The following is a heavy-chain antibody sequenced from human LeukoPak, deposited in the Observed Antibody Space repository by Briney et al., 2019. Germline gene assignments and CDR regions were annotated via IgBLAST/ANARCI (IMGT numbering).Heavy chain of an antibody. J-gene: IGHJ4*02. CDR1: GYTFTSYG. CDR3: ARVFYSWRTFDY. Sequence: ASVKVSCKASGYTFTSYGISWVRQAPGQGLEWMGWISAYNGNTNYAQRLQGRVTMTTDTSTSTAYMELRSLRSDDTAVYYCARVFYSWRTFDYWGQGTLVTVSS. CDR2: ISAYNGNT. D-gene: IGHD1-7*01. V-gene: IGHV1-18*01.